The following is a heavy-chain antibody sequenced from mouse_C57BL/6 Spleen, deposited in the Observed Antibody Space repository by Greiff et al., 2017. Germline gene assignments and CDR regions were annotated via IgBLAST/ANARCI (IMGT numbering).Heavy chain of an antibody. V-gene: IGHV1-55*01. CDR1: GYTFTSYW. CDR3: ARWGSGYHYFDY. J-gene: IGHJ2*01. D-gene: IGHD3-2*02. Sequence: VQLQQSGAELVKPGASVKMSCKASGYTFTSYWITWVKQRPGQGLEWIGDIYPGSGSTNYNEKFKSKATLTVDTSSSTAYMQLSSLTSEDSAVYDCARWGSGYHYFDYWGQGTTLTVSS. CDR2: IYPGSGST.